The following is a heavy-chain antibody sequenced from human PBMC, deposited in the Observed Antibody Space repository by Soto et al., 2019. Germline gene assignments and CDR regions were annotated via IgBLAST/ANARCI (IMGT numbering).Heavy chain of an antibody. V-gene: IGHV4-31*03. D-gene: IGHD2-15*01. J-gene: IGHJ6*02. CDR2: IYYSGST. Sequence: SETLSLTCTVSGGSISSGGYYWSWIRQHPGKGLEWIGYIYYSGSTYYNPSLKSRFTISVDTSKNQFSRKLCSVTAADTAVYYCARDIVVGEADNSYYGMDVWGQGTTVTVSS. CDR1: GGSISSGGYY. CDR3: ARDIVVGEADNSYYGMDV.